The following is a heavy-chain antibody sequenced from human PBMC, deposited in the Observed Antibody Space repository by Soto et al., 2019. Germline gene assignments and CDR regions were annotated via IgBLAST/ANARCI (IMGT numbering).Heavy chain of an antibody. CDR2: INSDGSST. J-gene: IGHJ6*03. Sequence: GGSLRLSCAASGFTFSSYWMHWVRQAPGKGLVWVSRINSDGSSTSYADSVKGRFTISRDNAKNTLYLQMNSLRAEDTAVYYCARAAESSSWYFYYYYMDVWGKGTTVTVSS. CDR1: GFTFSSYW. D-gene: IGHD6-13*01. V-gene: IGHV3-74*01. CDR3: ARAAESSSWYFYYYYMDV.